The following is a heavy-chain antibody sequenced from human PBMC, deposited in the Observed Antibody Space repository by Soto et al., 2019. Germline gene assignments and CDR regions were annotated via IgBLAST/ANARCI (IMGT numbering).Heavy chain of an antibody. CDR1: GDSVSSNSAA. CDR2: TYYRSKWYN. V-gene: IGHV6-1*01. D-gene: IGHD6-19*01. J-gene: IGHJ4*02. Sequence: SQTLSLTCAISGDSVSSNSAAWNWIRQSPSRGLEWLGRTYYRSKWYNDYAVSVKSRITINPDTSKNQFSLQLNSVTPEDTAVYYCARVMYSSGWHEYYFDYWGQGTLVTVSS. CDR3: ARVMYSSGWHEYYFDY.